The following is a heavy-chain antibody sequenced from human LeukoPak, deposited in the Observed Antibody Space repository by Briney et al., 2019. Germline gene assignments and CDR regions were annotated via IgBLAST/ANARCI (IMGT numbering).Heavy chain of an antibody. D-gene: IGHD6-6*01. Sequence: GASVKVSCKASGYTFTSYGISWVRQAPGQGLEWMGWISAYNGNTNYAQKLQGRVTMTTDTSTSTAYMELRSLRSDDTAVYYCARVGREYSSSSIYYYYYYMDVWGKGTTVTVSS. J-gene: IGHJ6*03. CDR1: GYTFTSYG. CDR3: ARVGREYSSSSIYYYYYYMDV. V-gene: IGHV1-18*01. CDR2: ISAYNGNT.